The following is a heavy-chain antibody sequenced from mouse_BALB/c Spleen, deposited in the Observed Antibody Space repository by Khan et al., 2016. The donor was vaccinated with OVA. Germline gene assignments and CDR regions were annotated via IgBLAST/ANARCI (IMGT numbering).Heavy chain of an antibody. J-gene: IGHJ3*01. CDR1: GYTFTDFA. D-gene: IGHD2-1*01. CDR3: VRGSGNYRFAY. V-gene: IGHV1S137*01. CDR2: ISTYYGDA. Sequence: VELVESGAELVRPGVSVKISCKGSGYTFTDFAMHWVKQSHAKSLEWIGVISTYYGDANYNQNFKGKATMTVDKSSSTAYMELARLTSEDSAIYYCVRGSGNYRFAYWGQGTLVTVSA.